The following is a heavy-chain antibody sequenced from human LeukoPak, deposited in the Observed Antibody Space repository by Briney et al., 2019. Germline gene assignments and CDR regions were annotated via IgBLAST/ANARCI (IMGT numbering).Heavy chain of an antibody. CDR2: IYSGGST. CDR1: GFIVSSNY. D-gene: IGHD6-19*01. J-gene: IGHJ3*02. CDR3: ARSLQQWPYDAFDI. V-gene: IGHV3-53*04. Sequence: GGSLRLSCAASGFIVSSNYMSWVRQAPGKGLEWVSVIYSGGSTYYADSVKGRFTISRHNSKNTLYLQMNSLRAEDTAMYYCARSLQQWPYDAFDIWGQGTMVTVSS.